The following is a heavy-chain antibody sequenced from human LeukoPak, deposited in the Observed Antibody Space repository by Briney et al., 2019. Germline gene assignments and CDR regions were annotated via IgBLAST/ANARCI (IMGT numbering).Heavy chain of an antibody. D-gene: IGHD3-22*01. CDR3: ARVVPMIVIDY. CDR1: GFKFSNFA. Sequence: GGSLRLSCAASGFKFSNFAMTWVRQAPGKGLEWVSSISSSSSYIYYADSVKGRFTISRDNAKNSLYLQMNSLRAEDTAVYYCARVVPMIVIDYWGQGTLVTVSS. V-gene: IGHV3-21*01. J-gene: IGHJ4*02. CDR2: ISSSSSYI.